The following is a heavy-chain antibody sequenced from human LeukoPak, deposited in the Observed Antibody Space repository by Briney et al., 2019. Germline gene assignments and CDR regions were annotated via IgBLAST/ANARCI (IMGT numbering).Heavy chain of an antibody. J-gene: IGHJ4*02. V-gene: IGHV5-10-1*01. CDR2: VDPTDSYT. Sequence: GESLRISCKGSGYIFTNYWITWVRQMPGKGLEWMGRVDPTDSYTNYSPSFQGHVTISTDKSISTAFLHWSSLEASDTAFYYCERLIVGGQDYFDYWGQGTLVTVSS. CDR1: GYIFTNYW. D-gene: IGHD2-15*01. CDR3: ERLIVGGQDYFDY.